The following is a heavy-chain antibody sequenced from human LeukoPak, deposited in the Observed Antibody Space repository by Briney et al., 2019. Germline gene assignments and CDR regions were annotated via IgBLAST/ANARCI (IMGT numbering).Heavy chain of an antibody. V-gene: IGHV7-4-1*02. CDR3: TRGRDTTGYFVY. CDR2: IDTNTGNP. J-gene: IGHJ4*02. D-gene: IGHD3-22*01. CDR1: GYTFTNYT. Sequence: ASVKVSCKASGYTFTNYTINWVRLAPGQGLEWKGWIDTNTGNPTYAQGFAGRFVVSLDTSVTTTYLQISSLRAEDTAVYYCTRGRDTTGYFVYWGQGTLVTVSS.